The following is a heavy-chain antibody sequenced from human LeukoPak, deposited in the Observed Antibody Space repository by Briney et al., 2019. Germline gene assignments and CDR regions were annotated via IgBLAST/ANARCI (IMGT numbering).Heavy chain of an antibody. CDR1: GYSISSGYY. J-gene: IGHJ5*02. D-gene: IGHD3-22*01. Sequence: PSGTLSLTCTVSGYSISSGYYWGWIRQPPGKGLEWIGYIYYSGSTNYNPSLKSRVTISVDTSKNQFSLKLSSVTAADTAVYYCARDSRLLAGYNWFDPWGQGTLVTVSS. V-gene: IGHV4-61*01. CDR3: ARDSRLLAGYNWFDP. CDR2: IYYSGST.